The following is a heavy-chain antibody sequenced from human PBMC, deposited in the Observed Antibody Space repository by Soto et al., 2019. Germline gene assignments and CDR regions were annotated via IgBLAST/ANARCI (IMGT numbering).Heavy chain of an antibody. J-gene: IGHJ6*02. D-gene: IGHD6-19*01. Sequence: QVQLVESGGGVVQPGRSLRLSCAASGFTFSSYGMHWVHQAPGKGLEWVAVISYDGSNKYYADSVKGRFTISRDNSKNTLYLQMNSLRAEDTAVYYCAKDPISSGWYGYYYYGMDVWGQGTTVTVSS. V-gene: IGHV3-30*18. CDR3: AKDPISSGWYGYYYYGMDV. CDR1: GFTFSSYG. CDR2: ISYDGSNK.